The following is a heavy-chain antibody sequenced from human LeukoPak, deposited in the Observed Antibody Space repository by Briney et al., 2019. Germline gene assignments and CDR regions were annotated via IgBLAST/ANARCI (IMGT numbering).Heavy chain of an antibody. CDR1: GFTFSDYY. J-gene: IGHJ5*02. CDR2: ISSSGSTI. D-gene: IGHD1-1*01. V-gene: IGHV3-11*01. CDR3: AKATGNLGT. Sequence: PGGSLRLSCAASGFTFSDYYMSWIRQAPGKGLEWVSYISSSGSTIYYADSVKGRFTISRDNSKNTLYLQMNSLTVEDMAIYYCAKATGNLGTWGQGTLVTVSS.